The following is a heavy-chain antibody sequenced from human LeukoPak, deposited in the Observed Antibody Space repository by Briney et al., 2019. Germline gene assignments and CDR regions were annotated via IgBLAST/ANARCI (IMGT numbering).Heavy chain of an antibody. J-gene: IGHJ5*02. V-gene: IGHV1-2*02. CDR3: ARINIAARFFYWFDP. Sequence: ASVKVSCKASGYTFTGYYMHWVRQAPGQGLEWMGWINPNSGGTNYAQKFQGRVTMTRDTSISTAYMELSRLRSDDTAVYYCARINIAARFFYWFDPWGQGTLVTVSS. CDR1: GYTFTGYY. D-gene: IGHD6-6*01. CDR2: INPNSGGT.